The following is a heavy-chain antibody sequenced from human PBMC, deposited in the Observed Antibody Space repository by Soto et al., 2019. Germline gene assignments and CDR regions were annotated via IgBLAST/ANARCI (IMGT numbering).Heavy chain of an antibody. D-gene: IGHD6-13*01. V-gene: IGHV4-38-2*02. CDR1: GYSISSGYY. J-gene: IGHJ4*02. CDR3: ARSLYSSSWYAGY. CDR2: IYHSGTT. Sequence: SETLSLTCTVSGYSISSGYYWGWIRQPPGKGLEWIGSIYHSGTTYYNPSLKSRVTISIDTSKNQFSLRMSSVTAADTAVYYCARSLYSSSWYAGYWGQGTLVTVSS.